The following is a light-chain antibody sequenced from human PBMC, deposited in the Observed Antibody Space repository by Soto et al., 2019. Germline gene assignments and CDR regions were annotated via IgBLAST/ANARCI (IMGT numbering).Light chain of an antibody. V-gene: IGKV1-27*01. CDR3: QKYNSAPLT. CDR2: AAS. CDR1: QGISTY. J-gene: IGKJ4*01. Sequence: DIQMTQSPSSLSASVGGRVTITCRASQGISTYLAWYQQKPGKVPKLLIYAASTLQSGVPSPFSGSGSGTEFTLTISSLQPEDVATYYCQKYNSAPLTFGGGNKVEIK.